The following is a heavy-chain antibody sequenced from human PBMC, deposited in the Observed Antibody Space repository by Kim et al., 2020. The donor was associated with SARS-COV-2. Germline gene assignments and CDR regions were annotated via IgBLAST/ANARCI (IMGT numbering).Heavy chain of an antibody. Sequence: LSLTCAASGFTFISSAMSWVRQAPGKGLEWVATISAGCGSTYYAYSVKGRFTISRDNSMDTLYLQINGLRAEDTAIYYCAKMIYDSGSHLVPFDYWGQGTLVTVSS. CDR2: ISAGCGST. J-gene: IGHJ4*02. V-gene: IGHV3-23*01. D-gene: IGHD3-10*01. CDR3: AKMIYDSGSHLVPFDY. CDR1: GFTFISSA.